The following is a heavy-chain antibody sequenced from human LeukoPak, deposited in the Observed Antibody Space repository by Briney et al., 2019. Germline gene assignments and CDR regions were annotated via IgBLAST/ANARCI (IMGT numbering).Heavy chain of an antibody. J-gene: IGHJ6*02. CDR3: ARAGVVDPEWLLVYYYGMDV. D-gene: IGHD3-3*01. Sequence: ASVKVSCKASGYTFTGYYMHWVRQAPGQGLEWMGWINPNSGGTNYAQKFQGWVTMTRDTSISTAYMELSRLRSDDTAVYYCARAGVVDPEWLLVYYYGMDVWGQGTTVTVSS. CDR2: INPNSGGT. V-gene: IGHV1-2*04. CDR1: GYTFTGYY.